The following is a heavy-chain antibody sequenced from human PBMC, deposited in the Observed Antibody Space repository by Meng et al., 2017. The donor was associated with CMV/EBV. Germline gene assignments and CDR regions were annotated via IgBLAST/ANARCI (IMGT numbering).Heavy chain of an antibody. D-gene: IGHD2-2*02. J-gene: IGHJ4*02. V-gene: IGHV3-49*04. CDR2: IRSKAYGGTT. CDR3: TSSYN. CDR1: GFTFGDYA. Sequence: GESLKISCTASGFTFGDYAMSWVRQAPGKGLEWVGFIRSKAYGGTTEYAASVKGRFTISRDDSKSIAYLQMNSLKTEDTAVYYCTSSYNWGQETLVTVSS.